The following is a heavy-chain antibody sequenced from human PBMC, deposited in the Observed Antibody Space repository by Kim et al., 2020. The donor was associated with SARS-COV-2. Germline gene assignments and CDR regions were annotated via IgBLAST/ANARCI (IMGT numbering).Heavy chain of an antibody. V-gene: IGHV3-7*01. CDR3: ARSVFGDNY. D-gene: IGHD3-10*02. CDR2: GSES. Sequence: GSESYYVDCVKGRFTISRDNAKNSLYLQMNRLRVEDTAVYYCARSVFGDNYWGQGTLVSVSS. J-gene: IGHJ4*02.